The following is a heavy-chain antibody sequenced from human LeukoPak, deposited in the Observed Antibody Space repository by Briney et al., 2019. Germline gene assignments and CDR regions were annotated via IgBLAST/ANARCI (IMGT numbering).Heavy chain of an antibody. V-gene: IGHV1-69*06. CDR1: GGTFSSYA. CDR2: IIPIFGTA. Sequence: SVKVSCKASGGTFSSYAISWVRQAPGQGLEWMGGIIPIFGTANYAQKFQGRVTMTEDTSTDTAYMELSSLRSGDTAVYYCATGYYYDSSGYYSYWGQGTLVTVSS. CDR3: ATGYYYDSSGYYSY. J-gene: IGHJ4*02. D-gene: IGHD3-22*01.